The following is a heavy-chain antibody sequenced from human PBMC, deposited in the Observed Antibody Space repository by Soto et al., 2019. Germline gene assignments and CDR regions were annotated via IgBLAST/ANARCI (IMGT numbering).Heavy chain of an antibody. CDR2: IYHSGTT. Sequence: WWTWVRQPPGKGLEWIGEIYHSGTTNYNPSLKSRVTISLDKSENQFSLKLNSVTAADTAVYYCARADCRGGSCYSSANWFDPWGQGSLVTVSS. D-gene: IGHD2-15*01. V-gene: IGHV4-4*02. J-gene: IGHJ5*02. CDR1: W. CDR3: ARADCRGGSCYSSANWFDP.